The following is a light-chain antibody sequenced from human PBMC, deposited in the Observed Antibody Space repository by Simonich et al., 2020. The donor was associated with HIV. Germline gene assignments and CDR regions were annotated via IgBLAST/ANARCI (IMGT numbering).Light chain of an antibody. J-gene: IGLJ2*01. Sequence: QSALTQPASVSGSPGQSITISCTGTSSDVGGYNFVSWYQQHPGKPPKLMISDVSKRPSGVSNRFSGSKSGNTASLTISRLRAEDEADYYCSSYTGSNTVIFGGGTKLTVL. V-gene: IGLV2-14*03. CDR2: DVS. CDR1: SSDVGGYNF. CDR3: SSYTGSNTVI.